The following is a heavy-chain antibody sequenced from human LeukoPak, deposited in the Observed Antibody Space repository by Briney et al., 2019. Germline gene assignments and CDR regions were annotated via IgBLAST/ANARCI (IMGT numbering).Heavy chain of an antibody. CDR3: ARDRYYSDTDGYYYLDN. J-gene: IGHJ4*02. Sequence: GGSLRLSCAASGFTFSSYWMSWVRQAPGKGLEWVANIKEDGSDKYYVESVKGRFTISRDNAKNSLYLQMNSLRAEDTAVYYCARDRYYSDTDGYYYLDNWGQGTLVTVSS. CDR1: GFTFSSYW. CDR2: IKEDGSDK. D-gene: IGHD3-22*01. V-gene: IGHV3-7*01.